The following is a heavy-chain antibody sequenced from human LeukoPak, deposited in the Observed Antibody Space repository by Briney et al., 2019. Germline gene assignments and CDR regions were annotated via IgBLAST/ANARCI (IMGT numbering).Heavy chain of an antibody. J-gene: IGHJ4*02. Sequence: PGGSLRLSCAASGFTFNTYSMNWVRQAPGKGLEWISYISTSGSATYYADSMMGRFTISRDNAKNTLYLQMNSLRAEDTAVYYCARLVGSDWCFDYWGQGTPVTVSS. V-gene: IGHV3-48*01. CDR1: GFTFNTYS. CDR3: ARLVGSDWCFDY. CDR2: ISTSGSAT. D-gene: IGHD6-19*01.